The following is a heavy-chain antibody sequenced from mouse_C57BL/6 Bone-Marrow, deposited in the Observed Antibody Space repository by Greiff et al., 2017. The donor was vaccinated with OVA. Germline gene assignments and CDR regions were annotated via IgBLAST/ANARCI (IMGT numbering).Heavy chain of an antibody. D-gene: IGHD1-1*01. V-gene: IGHV1-50*01. J-gene: IGHJ3*01. CDR2: IDPSDSYT. Sequence: VQLQQPGAELVKPGASVKLSCKASGYTFTSYWMQWVKQRPGQGLEWIGEIDPSDSYTNYNQKFKGKATLTVDTSSSTAYMQLSSLTSEDSAVYYCAREDYYGSSYRAWFAYWGQGTLVTVSA. CDR3: AREDYYGSSYRAWFAY. CDR1: GYTFTSYW.